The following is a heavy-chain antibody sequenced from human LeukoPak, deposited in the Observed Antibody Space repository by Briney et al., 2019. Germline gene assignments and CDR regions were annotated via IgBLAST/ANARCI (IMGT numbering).Heavy chain of an antibody. CDR1: RFTLSGYE. CDR3: ARDPRGYRNGYYGMDV. J-gene: IGHJ6*02. D-gene: IGHD5-18*01. V-gene: IGHV3-48*03. Sequence: GCLRLSRAPSRFTLSGYEMNSVRQAPRERREWISYINPLGNTIYYAHSVQGRFTISRDNAKNSLYPQMNSLRAEDTAVYYCARDPRGYRNGYYGMDVWGQGTTVTVPS. CDR2: INPLGNTI.